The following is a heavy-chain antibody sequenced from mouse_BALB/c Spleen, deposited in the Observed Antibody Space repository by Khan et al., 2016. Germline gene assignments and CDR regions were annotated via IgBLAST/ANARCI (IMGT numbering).Heavy chain of an antibody. CDR3: AIGGFDGYSDLFAY. CDR2: INPSSGFT. Sequence: QVQLQQSAAELARPGASVKMSCKASGYTFTPYTIHWVKQRPGQGLEWIGYINPSSGFTEYNQKFKDKSTLTKDKSSNTAYIQLSSLTSDDSAVDYCAIGGFDGYSDLFAYWGQGTLVTVSA. V-gene: IGHV1-4*02. CDR1: GYTFTPYT. D-gene: IGHD2-3*01. J-gene: IGHJ3*01.